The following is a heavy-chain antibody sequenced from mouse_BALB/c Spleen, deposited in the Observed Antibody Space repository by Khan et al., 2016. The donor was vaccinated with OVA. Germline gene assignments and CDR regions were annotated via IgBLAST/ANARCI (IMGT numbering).Heavy chain of an antibody. J-gene: IGHJ2*01. Sequence: VQLKESGGGLVQPGGSRKLSCAASGFTFNSYGMHWVRQAPEKGLEWVAYISGDSNTIYYTDTVKGRFTISRDNPKNTLFLQMTSLMSEDTAMYYCATSYFYVYYFDYWGPGTTLTVS. D-gene: IGHD1-1*01. CDR2: ISGDSNTI. V-gene: IGHV5-17*02. CDR1: GFTFNSYG. CDR3: ATSYFYVYYFDY.